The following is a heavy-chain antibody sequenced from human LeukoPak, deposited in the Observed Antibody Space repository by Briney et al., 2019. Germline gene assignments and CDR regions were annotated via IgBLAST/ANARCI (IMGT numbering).Heavy chain of an antibody. Sequence: SVKVSCKASGGTFSSYAISWVRQAPGQGLEWMGGIIPIFGTANYAQRFQGRVTITADKSTSTAYMELSSLRSEDTAVYYCARVWDDYGDYWGQGTLVTVSS. CDR2: IIPIFGTA. D-gene: IGHD3-16*01. CDR1: GGTFSSYA. J-gene: IGHJ4*02. V-gene: IGHV1-69*06. CDR3: ARVWDDYGDY.